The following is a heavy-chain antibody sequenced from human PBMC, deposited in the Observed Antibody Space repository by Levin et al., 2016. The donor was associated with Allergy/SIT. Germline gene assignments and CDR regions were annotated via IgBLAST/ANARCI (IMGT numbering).Heavy chain of an antibody. D-gene: IGHD6-19*01. J-gene: IGHJ3*02. Sequence: WVRQAPGQGLEWMGWINAGNGNTKYSQKFQGRVTITRDTSASTAYMELSSLRSEDTAVYYCASGSSGWYGAFDIWGQGTMVTVSS. V-gene: IGHV1-3*01. CDR2: INAGNGNT. CDR3: ASGSSGWYGAFDI.